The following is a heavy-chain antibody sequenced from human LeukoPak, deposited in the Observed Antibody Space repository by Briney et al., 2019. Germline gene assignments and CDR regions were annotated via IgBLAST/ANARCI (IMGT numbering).Heavy chain of an antibody. Sequence: GGSLRLSCAASGFTVSSNEMSWVRQAPGKGLEWVGRIKKKGDGGTTDYAAPVKGRFTISRDDSKNMLYLEMNNLKIEDTAVYYCTTVTMVRDYDYWGQGTLVTVSS. CDR2: IKKKGDGGTT. CDR3: TTVTMVRDYDY. D-gene: IGHD3-10*01. J-gene: IGHJ4*02. V-gene: IGHV3-15*01. CDR1: GFTVSSNE.